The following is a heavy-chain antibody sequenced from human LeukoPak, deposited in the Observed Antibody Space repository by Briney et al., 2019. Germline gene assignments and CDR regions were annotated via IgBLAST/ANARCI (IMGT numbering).Heavy chain of an antibody. CDR3: ARVGGPLRIQPMTGYDY. D-gene: IGHD5-18*01. CDR2: IKQDGSEK. CDR1: GFTFSSYW. Sequence: HPGGSLRLSCAASGFTFSSYWMSWVRQAPGKGLEWVANIKQDGSEKYYVDSVKGRFTISRDNAKNSLYLQMNSLRAEDTAVYYCARVGGPLRIQPMTGYDYWGQGTLVTVSS. V-gene: IGHV3-7*01. J-gene: IGHJ4*02.